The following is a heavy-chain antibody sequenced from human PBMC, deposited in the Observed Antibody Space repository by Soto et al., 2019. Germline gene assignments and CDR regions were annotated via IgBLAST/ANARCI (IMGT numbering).Heavy chain of an antibody. J-gene: IGHJ4*02. Sequence: GGSLRLSCAASGFTFSSYAMSWVRQAPGKGLEWVSAISGSGGSTYYADSVKGRFTISRDNSKNTLYLQMNSLRAEDTAVYYCAKDRWDYGDLLYYFDYWGQGTLVTVSS. D-gene: IGHD4-17*01. CDR3: AKDRWDYGDLLYYFDY. V-gene: IGHV3-23*01. CDR2: ISGSGGST. CDR1: GFTFSSYA.